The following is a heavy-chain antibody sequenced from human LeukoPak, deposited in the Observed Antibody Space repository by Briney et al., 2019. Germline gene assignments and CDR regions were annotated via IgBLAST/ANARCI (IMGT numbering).Heavy chain of an antibody. CDR3: ASTPVAVAGQTYYYYGMDV. V-gene: IGHV1-69*04. CDR2: IIPNLGIE. Sequence: SVKASCKASGGTVSSYAISWGRQAPGQRLEWMGRIIPNLGIEHYAQKFQGRVKVTADKSTSTAYMELSRLRSEDMAVYYCASTPVAVAGQTYYYYGMDVWGQGTTVTVSS. D-gene: IGHD6-19*01. J-gene: IGHJ6*02. CDR1: GGTVSSYA.